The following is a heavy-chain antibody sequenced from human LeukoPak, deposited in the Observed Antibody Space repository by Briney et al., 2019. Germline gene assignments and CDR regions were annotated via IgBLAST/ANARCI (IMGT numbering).Heavy chain of an antibody. Sequence: ASVKVSCRASGYTFTSYGISWVRQAPGQGLEWMGWISAYNGNTNYAQKLQGRVTMTTDTSTSTAYMELRSLRSDDTAVYYCAKTRSFWAPFDYWGQGSLVTVSS. CDR2: ISAYNGNT. D-gene: IGHD1-26*01. CDR3: AKTRSFWAPFDY. J-gene: IGHJ4*02. CDR1: GYTFTSYG. V-gene: IGHV1-18*01.